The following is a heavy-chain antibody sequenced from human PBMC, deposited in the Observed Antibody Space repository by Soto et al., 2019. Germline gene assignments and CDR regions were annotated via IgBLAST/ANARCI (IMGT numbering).Heavy chain of an antibody. Sequence: PVKGLEWIGEINHSGSTNYNQSLKSRVTISVDTSKNQFSLKLSSVTAADTAVYYCARTKWQRLSSWFHPWGLGTLV. V-gene: IGHV4-34*01. CDR2: INHSGST. J-gene: IGHJ5*02. D-gene: IGHD5-12*01. CDR3: ARTKWQRLSSWFHP.